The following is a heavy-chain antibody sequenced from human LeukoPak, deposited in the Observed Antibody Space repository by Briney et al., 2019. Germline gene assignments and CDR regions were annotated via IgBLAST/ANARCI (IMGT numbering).Heavy chain of an antibody. CDR2: IIPIFGTA. D-gene: IGHD4-23*01. V-gene: IGHV1-69*05. Sequence: SVKVSCKASGGTFSSYAISWVRQAPRQGLEWMGRIIPIFGTANYAQKFQGRVTITTDESTSTAYMELSSLRSEDTAVYYCARGGGNSRLGGYYYYYMDVWGKGTTVTVSS. J-gene: IGHJ6*03. CDR1: GGTFSSYA. CDR3: ARGGGNSRLGGYYYYYMDV.